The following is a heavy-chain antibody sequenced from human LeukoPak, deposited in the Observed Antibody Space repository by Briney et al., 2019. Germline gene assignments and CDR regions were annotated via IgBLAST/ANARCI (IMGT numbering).Heavy chain of an antibody. D-gene: IGHD2-2*01. CDR2: INSDGSST. V-gene: IGHV3-74*01. J-gene: IGHJ5*02. CDR3: ARGGGYCSSTSCYADWFDP. CDR1: GFTFSSYW. Sequence: PGGSLRLSCAASGFTFSSYWMHWVRQAPGKGLVWVSRINSDGSSTSYADSAKGRFTISRDNAKNTLYLQMNSLRAEDTAVYYCARGGGYCSSTSCYADWFDPWGQGTLVTVSS.